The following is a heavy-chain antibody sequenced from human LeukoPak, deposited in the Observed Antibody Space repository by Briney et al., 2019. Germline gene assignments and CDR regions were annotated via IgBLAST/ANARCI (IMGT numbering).Heavy chain of an antibody. CDR2: IYYSGST. CDR3: ARDVTALTGKVPATAHDY. D-gene: IGHD2-2*01. Sequence: SETLSLTCTVSGGSISSYYWSWIRQPPGKGLEWIGYIYYSGSTNYNPSLKSRVTISVDTSKNQFSLKLSSVTAADTAVYYCARDVTALTGKVPATAHDYWGQGTLVTVSS. V-gene: IGHV4-59*01. CDR1: GGSISSYY. J-gene: IGHJ4*02.